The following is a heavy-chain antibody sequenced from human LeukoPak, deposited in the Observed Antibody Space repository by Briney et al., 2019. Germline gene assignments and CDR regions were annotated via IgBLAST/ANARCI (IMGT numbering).Heavy chain of an antibody. CDR1: GGSFSGYY. V-gene: IGHV4-34*01. CDR2: INHSGIT. CDR3: ARVVRKGIYYYYGMDI. J-gene: IGHJ6*02. Sequence: SETLSLTCAVYGGSFSGYYWSWLRLPPGKGLEWIGEINHSGITNYNPSLKSRVTISVDTSRHQFSLRLSSVTAADTAVYYCARVVRKGIYYYYGMDIWGQGTTVTVSS. D-gene: IGHD2-21*01.